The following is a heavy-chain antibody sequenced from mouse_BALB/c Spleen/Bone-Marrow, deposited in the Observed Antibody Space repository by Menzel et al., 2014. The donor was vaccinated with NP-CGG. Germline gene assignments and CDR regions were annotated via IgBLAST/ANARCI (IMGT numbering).Heavy chain of an antibody. V-gene: IGHV5-9-3*01. CDR3: ARHYGSSYYFDY. CDR2: ISSGGSYT. Sequence: EVKLVESGGSLVKPGGSLKLSCAASGFTFSSYAMSWVRQTPEKRLEWVATISSGGSYTYYPDSVKGRFTISRDNAKNTLYLQMSSLRSEDTAMYYCARHYGSSYYFDYWGQGTTLTVSS. J-gene: IGHJ2*01. D-gene: IGHD1-1*01. CDR1: GFTFSSYA.